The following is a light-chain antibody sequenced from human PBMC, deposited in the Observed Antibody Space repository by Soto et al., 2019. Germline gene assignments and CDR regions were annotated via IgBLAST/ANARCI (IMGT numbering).Light chain of an antibody. J-gene: IGKJ4*01. Sequence: EIVMTQSPDTLSVAPGERATLSCRASQSISNNVSWYQQRPGQAPRLLIFGASTRTTGIPGRFSGSGSGTEFTLTISSLQSEDLAVYYCQQYSRWPLTFGGGTKVEIK. V-gene: IGKV3-15*01. CDR2: GAS. CDR1: QSISNN. CDR3: QQYSRWPLT.